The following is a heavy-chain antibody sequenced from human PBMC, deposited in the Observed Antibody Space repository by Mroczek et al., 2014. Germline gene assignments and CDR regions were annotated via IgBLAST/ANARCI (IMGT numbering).Heavy chain of an antibody. D-gene: IGHD2-2*01. J-gene: IGHJ5*02. Sequence: QVQLQESGPGLVKPSETLSLTCTVSGGSISSSSYYWGWIRQPPGKGLEWIGSIYYSGSTYYNPSLKSRVTISVDTSKNQFSLKLSSVTAADTAVYYCARRHYCSSTSCYLRWFDPWGQGTLVTVSS. CDR1: GGSISSSSYY. V-gene: IGHV4-39*01. CDR2: IYYSGST. CDR3: ARRHYCSSTSCYLRWFDP.